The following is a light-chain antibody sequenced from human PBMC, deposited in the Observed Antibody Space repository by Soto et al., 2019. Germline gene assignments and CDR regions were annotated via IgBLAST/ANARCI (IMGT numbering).Light chain of an antibody. V-gene: IGLV2-11*01. CDR1: SSDVGGHNY. CDR2: DVV. Sequence: QSALTQPRSVSGSPGQLVTISCTGTSSDVGGHNYVSWYQQYPGKAPKLMIYDVVKRPSGVPDRFSGSKSGNTASLTISGLQAEDEADYYCYSYAGSYTWVFGGGTKVTVL. J-gene: IGLJ3*02. CDR3: YSYAGSYTWV.